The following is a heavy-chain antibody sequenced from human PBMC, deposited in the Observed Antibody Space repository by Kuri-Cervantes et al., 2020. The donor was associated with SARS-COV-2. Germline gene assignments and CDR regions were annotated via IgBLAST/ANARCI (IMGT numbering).Heavy chain of an antibody. CDR3: ARGGVVPVSFDY. Sequence: SETLSLTCTVSGYSTSSGYYWGWIRQPPGKGLEWIGSIYYTGSTYYNPSLKSRVTISVDTSKNQFSLKLSSVTAADTAVYYCARGGVVPVSFDYWGQGTLVTVSS. CDR2: IYYTGST. CDR1: GYSTSSGYY. J-gene: IGHJ4*02. D-gene: IGHD2-21*01. V-gene: IGHV4-38-2*02.